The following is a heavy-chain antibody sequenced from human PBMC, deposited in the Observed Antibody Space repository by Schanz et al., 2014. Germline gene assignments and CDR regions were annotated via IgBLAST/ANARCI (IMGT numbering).Heavy chain of an antibody. D-gene: IGHD6-13*01. Sequence: QVQLVQSGAEVKKPGSSVKVSCKASGGTFSSYTISWVRQAPGQGPEWMGRIIPILGIGNDAQKFQGRVTITRDTLASTAYMEVSSLRSEDTAVYYCARSGSSNWYFFDYWGQGTLVTVSS. CDR1: GGTFSSYT. V-gene: IGHV1-69*02. CDR2: IIPILGIG. CDR3: ARSGSSNWYFFDY. J-gene: IGHJ4*02.